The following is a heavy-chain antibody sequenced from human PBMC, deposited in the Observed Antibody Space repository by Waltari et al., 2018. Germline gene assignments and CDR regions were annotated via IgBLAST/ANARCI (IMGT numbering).Heavy chain of an antibody. CDR1: GGSFRGYY. D-gene: IGHD3-3*01. CDR2: INHSGST. J-gene: IGHJ6*04. CDR3: ASSDFWEDV. V-gene: IGHV4-34*01. Sequence: QVQLQQWGAGLLKPSETLSVTGAGDGGSFRGYYWSWIRQPPGKGLEWIGEINHSGSTNYNPSLKSRVTISVDTSKNQFSLKLSSVTAADTAVYYCASSDFWEDVWGKGTTVTVSS.